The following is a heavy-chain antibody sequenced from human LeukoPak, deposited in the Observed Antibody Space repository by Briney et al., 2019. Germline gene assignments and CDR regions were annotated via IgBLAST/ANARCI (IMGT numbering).Heavy chain of an antibody. CDR3: ARRYYVSGTYFLDY. V-gene: IGHV1-46*01. CDR2: INPSSGTT. Sequence: ASVKVSCKASGYTFPSYYMHWVRQAPGQGLEWMGIINPSSGTTSYAQKFQGRVTMTRDTSTSTVHMELSSLRSEDTAIYYCARRYYVSGTYFLDYWGQGTLVTVSS. CDR1: GYTFPSYY. J-gene: IGHJ4*02. D-gene: IGHD3-10*01.